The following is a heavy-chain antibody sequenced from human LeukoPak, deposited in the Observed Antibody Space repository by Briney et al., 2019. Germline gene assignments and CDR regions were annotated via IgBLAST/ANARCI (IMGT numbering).Heavy chain of an antibody. CDR1: GFTFSTYA. D-gene: IGHD6-19*01. CDR2: VSGSGVST. Sequence: GGSLRLSCAASGFTFSTYAMSWVRQAPGKGLEWVSTVSGSGVSTYYADSVKGRFTISRDNSKNTLYLQMNSLRAEDTAVYYCARGSSGWFDDNWFDPWGQGTLLTVSS. J-gene: IGHJ5*02. V-gene: IGHV3-23*01. CDR3: ARGSSGWFDDNWFDP.